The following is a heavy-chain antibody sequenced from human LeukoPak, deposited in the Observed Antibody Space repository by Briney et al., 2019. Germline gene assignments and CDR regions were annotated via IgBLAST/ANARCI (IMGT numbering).Heavy chain of an antibody. D-gene: IGHD1-26*01. V-gene: IGHV5-51*01. CDR3: ARRGANRGYYYYYMDV. Sequence: GESLKISCKGSGDSFTSYWIGWVRQMPGKGLEWMGIIYPGDSDTRYSPSFQGQVTISADKSISTAYLQWSSLKASDTAMYYCARRGANRGYYYYYMDVWGKGTTVTVSS. J-gene: IGHJ6*03. CDR2: IYPGDSDT. CDR1: GDSFTSYW.